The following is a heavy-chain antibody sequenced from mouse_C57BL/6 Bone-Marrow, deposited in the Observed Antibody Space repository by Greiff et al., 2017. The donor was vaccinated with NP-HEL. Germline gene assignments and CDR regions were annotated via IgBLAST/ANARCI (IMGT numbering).Heavy chain of an antibody. CDR1: GFTFSDYG. D-gene: IGHD2-3*01. J-gene: IGHJ1*03. CDR3: ARQGDGYYDWYFDV. Sequence: DVMLVESGGGLVQPGGSLKLSCAASGFTFSDYGMAWVRQAPRKGPEWVAFISNLAYSIYYADTVTGRFTISRENAKNTLYLEMSSLRSEDTAMYYCARQGDGYYDWYFDVWGTGTTVTVSS. CDR2: ISNLAYSI. V-gene: IGHV5-15*01.